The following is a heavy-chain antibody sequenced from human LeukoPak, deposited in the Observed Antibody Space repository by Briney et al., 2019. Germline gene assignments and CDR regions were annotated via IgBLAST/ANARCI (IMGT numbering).Heavy chain of an antibody. Sequence: SETLSLTCTVSGGSISSSSYYWGWIRQPPGKGLEWIGSIYYSGSTYYNPSLKSRVTISVDTSKNQFSLKLSSVTAADTAVYYCARHVRVVVVPAVIYYFDYWGQGTLVTVSS. J-gene: IGHJ4*02. CDR3: ARHVRVVVVPAVIYYFDY. CDR1: GGSISSSSYY. CDR2: IYYSGST. V-gene: IGHV4-39*01. D-gene: IGHD2-2*01.